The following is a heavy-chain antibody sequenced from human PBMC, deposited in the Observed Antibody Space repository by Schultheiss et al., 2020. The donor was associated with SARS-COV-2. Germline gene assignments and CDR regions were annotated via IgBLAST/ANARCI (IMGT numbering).Heavy chain of an antibody. Sequence: GGSLRLSCAGSGFTFSSQSMNWVRQAPGKGLEWISYISSSSSITYYADSVKGRFTISRDNAKNTLYLQMNRLRAEDTAVYYCSSSPQQQPNFWGQGTLVTVSS. CDR3: SSSPQQQPNF. CDR2: ISSSSSIT. V-gene: IGHV3-48*04. J-gene: IGHJ4*02. CDR1: GFTFSSQS. D-gene: IGHD6-13*01.